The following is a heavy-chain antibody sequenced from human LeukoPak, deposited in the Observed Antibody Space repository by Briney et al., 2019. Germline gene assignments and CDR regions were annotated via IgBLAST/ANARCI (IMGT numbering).Heavy chain of an antibody. D-gene: IGHD5-18*01. J-gene: IGHJ4*02. CDR2: ISSDGSYK. CDR3: ARQYISGQWYFDY. CDR1: GFTFSSHA. Sequence: GGSLRLSCATSGFTFSSHALHWVRQAPGKGLEWVAVISSDGSYKYYSDSVKGRFTISRDNSKNTLYLQMNSLIPEDTAVYYCARQYISGQWYFDYWGQGTLVTVSS. V-gene: IGHV3-30*04.